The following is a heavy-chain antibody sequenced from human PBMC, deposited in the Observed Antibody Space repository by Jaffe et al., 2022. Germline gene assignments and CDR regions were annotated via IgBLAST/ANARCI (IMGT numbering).Heavy chain of an antibody. CDR3: ARLPETGWLVPPGAFDI. D-gene: IGHD6-19*01. Sequence: QVQLQESGPGLVKPSETLSLTCAVSGYSISSGYYWGWIRQPPGKGLEWIGSIYHSGSTYYNPSLKSRVTISVDTSKNQFSLKLSSVTAADTAVYYCARLPETGWLVPPGAFDIWGQGTMVTVSS. CDR2: IYHSGST. CDR1: GYSISSGYY. V-gene: IGHV4-38-2*01. J-gene: IGHJ3*02.